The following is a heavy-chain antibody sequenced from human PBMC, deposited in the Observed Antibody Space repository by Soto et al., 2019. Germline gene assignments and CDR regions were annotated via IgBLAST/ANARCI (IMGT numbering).Heavy chain of an antibody. V-gene: IGHV3-53*04. Sequence: GGSLRLSCAASGFTVSSNYMSWVRQAPGKGLEWVSVIYSGGSTYYADSVKGRFTISRHNSKNTLYLQMNSLRAEDTAVYYCARVSYDFWSGYQSSGVGSQGWYYYMDVWGKGTTVTVSS. D-gene: IGHD3-3*01. CDR1: GFTVSSNY. CDR3: ARVSYDFWSGYQSSGVGSQGWYYYMDV. CDR2: IYSGGST. J-gene: IGHJ6*03.